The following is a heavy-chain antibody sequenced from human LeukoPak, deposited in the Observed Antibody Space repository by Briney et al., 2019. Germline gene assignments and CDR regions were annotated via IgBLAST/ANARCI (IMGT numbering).Heavy chain of an antibody. V-gene: IGHV6-1*01. CDR3: ARGQRNAFDY. J-gene: IGHJ4*02. CDR1: GDSVSGKSVA. CDR2: TYYNSKWYN. Sequence: SQTLSLTCAISGDSVSGKSVAWNWIRQSPSIGLEWLGRTYYNSKWYNDYAISVKSRININPDTSRNQFSLQLNSVTPEDTAVYYCARGQRNAFDYWGQGTLVTVSS.